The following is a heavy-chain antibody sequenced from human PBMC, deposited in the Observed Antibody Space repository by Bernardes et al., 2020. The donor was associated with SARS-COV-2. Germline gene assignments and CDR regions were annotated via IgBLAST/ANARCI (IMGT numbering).Heavy chain of an antibody. CDR3: AREGYYDSSGYYHHDAFDI. CDR2: IFHSGST. Sequence: SNTLQVSCTFCGGSVSSYYWSWIRQPPGKGLEWIGYIFHSGSTNYNPSLKSRLTISVDTSKNQFSLKLSSATAADTAVYYCAREGYYDSSGYYHHDAFDIWGQGTMVTVSS. D-gene: IGHD3-22*01. CDR1: GGSVSSYY. J-gene: IGHJ3*02. V-gene: IGHV4-59*02.